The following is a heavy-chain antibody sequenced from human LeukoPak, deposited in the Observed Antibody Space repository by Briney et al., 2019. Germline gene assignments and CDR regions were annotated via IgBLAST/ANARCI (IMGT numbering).Heavy chain of an antibody. Sequence: PGGSLRLSCAASGFSFSSYSMNWVRQAPGKGLEWVSSISSSSSYIYYADSVKGRFTVSRDNAMNSLYLQMNSLRAEDTAVYYCATHCTNGVCYSQVPRWGQGTLVTASS. CDR2: ISSSSSYI. J-gene: IGHJ4*02. V-gene: IGHV3-21*01. D-gene: IGHD2-8*01. CDR3: ATHCTNGVCYSQVPR. CDR1: GFSFSSYS.